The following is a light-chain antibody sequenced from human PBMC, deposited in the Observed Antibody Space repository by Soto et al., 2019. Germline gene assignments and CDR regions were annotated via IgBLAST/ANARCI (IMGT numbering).Light chain of an antibody. CDR3: SSYTSSREV. V-gene: IGLV2-14*01. Sequence: QSALTQPASVSGSPGQSITISCTGTSSDVGGYNYVSWYQQHPGKAPKLMIYDVSNRPSGVSNRFSGSKSGNTASLTISGLQAEDEGDYYCSSYTSSREVFGGGTKLTVL. J-gene: IGLJ2*01. CDR1: SSDVGGYNY. CDR2: DVS.